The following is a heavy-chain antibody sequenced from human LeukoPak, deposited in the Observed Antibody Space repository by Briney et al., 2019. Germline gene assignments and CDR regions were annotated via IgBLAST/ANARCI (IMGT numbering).Heavy chain of an antibody. V-gene: IGHV3-23*01. J-gene: IGHJ3*02. Sequence: GGSLRLSCAASGFTFSSYAMSGVRQAPAKGLEWVSAISGIGGSTHYANSLKGGFTPSRHNSKNTLYLQMNSLRAEDTAVYYCAKFHYGSGSDLKHAFDIWGQGTMVTVSS. D-gene: IGHD3-10*01. CDR3: AKFHYGSGSDLKHAFDI. CDR1: GFTFSSYA. CDR2: ISGIGGST.